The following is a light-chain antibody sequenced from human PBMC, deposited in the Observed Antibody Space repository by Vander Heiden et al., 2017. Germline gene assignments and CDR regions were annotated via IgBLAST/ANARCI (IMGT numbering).Light chain of an antibody. J-gene: IGKJ2*01. V-gene: IGKV1-39*01. CDR1: QSINSY. Sequence: DIQMTQSPSSLSASVGDTVTIPCRASQSINSYLNWYQQRPGKAPKLLIYAASSLQSGVPSRFSGSGSGTDFTLTISSLQPEDFATYYCQQSYSTPRTFGQGTKLEIK. CDR3: QQSYSTPRT. CDR2: AAS.